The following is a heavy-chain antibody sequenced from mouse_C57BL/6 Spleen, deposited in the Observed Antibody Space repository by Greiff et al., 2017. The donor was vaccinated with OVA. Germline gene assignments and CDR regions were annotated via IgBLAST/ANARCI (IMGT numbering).Heavy chain of an antibody. J-gene: IGHJ3*01. CDR3: ASPDYYGSSWVAY. CDR1: GYTFTSYW. Sequence: QVQLQQPGTELVKPGASVKLSCKASGYTFTSYWMHWVKQRPGQGLEWIGNINPSNGGTNYTEKFKSKATLTVAKSSSTAYMQLSSLTSEDSAVYYCASPDYYGSSWVAYWGQGTLVTVSA. D-gene: IGHD1-1*01. CDR2: INPSNGGT. V-gene: IGHV1-53*01.